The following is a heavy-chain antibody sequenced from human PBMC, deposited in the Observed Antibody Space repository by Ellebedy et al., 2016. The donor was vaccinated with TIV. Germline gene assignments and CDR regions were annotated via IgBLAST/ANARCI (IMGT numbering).Heavy chain of an antibody. CDR2: INLSGST. CDR1: GGSFSGYY. Sequence: MPSETLSLTCAVYGGSFSGYYWTRTRQPPGKGLEWIGEINLSGSTNYNPSLKSRVTISVDTSKNQFSLKLSSVTAADTAVYYCASLKNTAMVIWGQGTLVTVSS. J-gene: IGHJ4*02. V-gene: IGHV4-34*01. CDR3: ASLKNTAMVI. D-gene: IGHD5-18*01.